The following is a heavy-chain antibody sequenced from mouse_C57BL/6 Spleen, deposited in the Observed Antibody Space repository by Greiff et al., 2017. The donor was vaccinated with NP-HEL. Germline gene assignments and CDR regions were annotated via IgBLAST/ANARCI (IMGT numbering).Heavy chain of an antibody. J-gene: IGHJ4*01. CDR2: IDPSDSET. Sequence: QVQLQQSGAELVRPGSSVKLSCKASGYTFTSYWMHWVKQRPIQGLEWIGNIDPSDSETHYNQKFKDKATLTVDKSSSTAYMQLNSLTSEDSAVYYCARYHYSNYDAMDYWGQGTSVTVSS. CDR3: ARYHYSNYDAMDY. D-gene: IGHD2-5*01. CDR1: GYTFTSYW. V-gene: IGHV1-52*01.